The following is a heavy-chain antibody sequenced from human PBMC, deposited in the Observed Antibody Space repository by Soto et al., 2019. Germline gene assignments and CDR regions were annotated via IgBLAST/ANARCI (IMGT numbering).Heavy chain of an antibody. CDR3: VKDDRILGRRYFDL. D-gene: IGHD2-15*01. CDR1: CDTVSSYS. V-gene: IGHV3-23*01. J-gene: IGHJ2*01. CDR2: ISFSDGGT. Sequence: GSLILSFASSCDTVSSYSMTWVRQAPGKGLEWVSSISFSDGGTYYADSVKGRLTISRDNSKNTLFLQMNSLRVEDTAVYYCVKDDRILGRRYFDLWGRGTLVTVS.